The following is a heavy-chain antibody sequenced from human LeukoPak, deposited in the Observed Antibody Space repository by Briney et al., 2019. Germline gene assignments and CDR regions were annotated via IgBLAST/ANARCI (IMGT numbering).Heavy chain of an antibody. J-gene: IGHJ4*02. CDR1: GFTFSSYG. Sequence: GGSLRLSCVASGFTFSSYGMHWVRQAPGKGLEWVTFIRYDGSLEFYADFVEGRFTISRDNSNNTLYLQMNSLRTEDTAVYYCAQGGLRLDYWGQGTLVTVSS. CDR2: IRYDGSLE. V-gene: IGHV3-30*02. CDR3: AQGGLRLDY.